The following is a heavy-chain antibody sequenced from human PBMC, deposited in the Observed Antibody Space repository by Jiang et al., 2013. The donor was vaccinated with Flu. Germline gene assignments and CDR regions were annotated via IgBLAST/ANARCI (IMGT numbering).Heavy chain of an antibody. CDR2: IIPILGIA. D-gene: IGHD3-16*01. CDR3: ARERGFTYYFDS. J-gene: IGHJ4*02. V-gene: IGHV1-69*04. CDR1: GGTFSSYA. Sequence: SGAEVKKPGSSVKVSCKASGGTFSSYAISWVRQAPGQGLEWMGRIIPILGIANYAQKFQGRVTITADKSTSTAYMELSSLRSEDTAVYYCARERGFTYYFDSWGQGTLVTVSS.